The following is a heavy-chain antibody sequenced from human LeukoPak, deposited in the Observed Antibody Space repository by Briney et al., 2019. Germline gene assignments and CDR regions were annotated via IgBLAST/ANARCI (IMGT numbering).Heavy chain of an antibody. V-gene: IGHV3-11*01. CDR3: ARDKSNKGHDC. CDR2: VSNGGSSSI. J-gene: IGHJ4*02. Sequence: GGSLRLSCAASGFNLSDYYMTWIRQAPGKGLEWVSYVSNGGSSSILYADSVKGRFTVFRDYAKNSLYLQMNSLRADDTGVYYCARDKSNKGHDCWGQGTLVTVS. CDR1: GFNLSDYY.